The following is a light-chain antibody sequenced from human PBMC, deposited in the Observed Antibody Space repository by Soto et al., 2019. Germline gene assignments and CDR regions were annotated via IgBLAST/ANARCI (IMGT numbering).Light chain of an antibody. V-gene: IGKV2-28*01. J-gene: IGKJ5*01. CDR2: LAS. CDR3: MQALQPPPIT. CDR1: QSLLHSTGYNF. Sequence: DIVMTQSPLSLPVTPGEPASISYRSSQSLLHSTGYNFLDWYLQKPGQSPQLLISLASNRASGVPARFSGSGSGTDFTLKISRVEAEDVGIYYCMQALQPPPITFGQGTRLEIK.